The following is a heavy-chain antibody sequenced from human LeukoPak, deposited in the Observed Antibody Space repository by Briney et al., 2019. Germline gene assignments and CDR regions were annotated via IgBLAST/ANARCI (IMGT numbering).Heavy chain of an antibody. J-gene: IGHJ4*02. CDR2: INPNSGGT. D-gene: IGHD3-22*01. CDR3: ARGPYYYDSRDYRFDY. V-gene: IGHV1-2*02. CDR1: GYTFTGYY. Sequence: ASVKVSCKASGYTFTGYYMHWVRQAPGQGLEWMGWINPNSGGTYYAQKFQGRVTMTSDTSISTAYMELSRLRSDNTAVYYCARGPYYYDSRDYRFDYWGQGTLVTVSS.